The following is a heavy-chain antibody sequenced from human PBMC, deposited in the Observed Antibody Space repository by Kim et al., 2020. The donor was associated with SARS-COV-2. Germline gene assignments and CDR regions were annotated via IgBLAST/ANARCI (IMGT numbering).Heavy chain of an antibody. J-gene: IGHJ4*02. CDR1: GFTFSSYA. CDR3: ARDILIVVVPAAPDY. D-gene: IGHD2-2*01. V-gene: IGHV3-30*04. CDR2: ISYDGSNK. Sequence: GGSLRLSCAASGFTFSSYAMHWVRQAPGKGLEWVAVISYDGSNKYYADSVKGRFTISRDNSKNTLYLQMNSLRAEDTAVYYCARDILIVVVPAAPDYWGQGTLVTVSS.